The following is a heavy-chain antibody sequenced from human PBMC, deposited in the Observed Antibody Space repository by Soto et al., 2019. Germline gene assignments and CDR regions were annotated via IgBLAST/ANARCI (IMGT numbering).Heavy chain of an antibody. CDR1: GYSFTSYW. CDR2: IDPSDSYT. J-gene: IGHJ3*02. D-gene: IGHD6-6*01. V-gene: IGHV5-10-1*01. CDR3: ARHDTIEYSSSSGDFDI. Sequence: AESLTSSCKGSGYSFTSYWISWVRQMPGKGLEWMGRIDPSDSYTNYSPSFQGHVTISADKSISTAYLQWSSLKASDTAMYYCARHDTIEYSSSSGDFDICGQGTMGTVSS.